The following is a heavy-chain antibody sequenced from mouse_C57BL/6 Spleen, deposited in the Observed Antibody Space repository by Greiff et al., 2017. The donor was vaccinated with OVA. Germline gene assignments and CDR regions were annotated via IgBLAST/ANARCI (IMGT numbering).Heavy chain of an antibody. V-gene: IGHV1-69*01. CDR1: GYTFTSYW. CDR3: ARRNGNFDYYAMDY. CDR2: IDPSDSYT. D-gene: IGHD2-1*01. Sequence: QVHVKQPGAELVMPGASVKLSCKASGYTFTSYWMHWVKQRPGQGLEWIGEIDPSDSYTNYNQKFKGKSTLTVDKSSSTAYMQLSSLTSEDSAVYYCARRNGNFDYYAMDYWGQGTSVTVSS. J-gene: IGHJ4*01.